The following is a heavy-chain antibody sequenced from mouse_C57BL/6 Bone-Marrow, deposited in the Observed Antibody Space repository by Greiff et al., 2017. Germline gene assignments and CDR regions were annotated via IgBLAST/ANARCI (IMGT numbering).Heavy chain of an antibody. Sequence: VQLQQSDAALVKPGASVKISCKVSGYTFTDHTLHWMQQRPEQGLAWIGYIYPRDGSTKYNDKFKGKATLTADKSSSTSFLQLNSLTSEDSAVYFCARGLRLRDFDYWGQGTTLTVSS. CDR3: ARGLRLRDFDY. D-gene: IGHD3-2*02. CDR1: GYTFTDHT. V-gene: IGHV1-78*01. CDR2: IYPRDGST. J-gene: IGHJ2*01.